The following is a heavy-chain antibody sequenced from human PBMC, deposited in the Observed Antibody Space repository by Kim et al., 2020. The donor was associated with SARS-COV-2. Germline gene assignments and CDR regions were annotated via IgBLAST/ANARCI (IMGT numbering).Heavy chain of an antibody. CDR3: ARAAAGPNYYGMDV. J-gene: IGHJ6*02. CDR1: GFTFSSYG. Sequence: GGSLRLSYAASGFTFSSYGMHWVRQAPGKGLEWVAVIWYDGSNKYYADSVKGRFTISRDNSKNTLYLQMNSLRAEDTAVYYCARAAAGPNYYGMDVWGQGTTVTVSS. D-gene: IGHD6-13*01. CDR2: IWYDGSNK. V-gene: IGHV3-33*01.